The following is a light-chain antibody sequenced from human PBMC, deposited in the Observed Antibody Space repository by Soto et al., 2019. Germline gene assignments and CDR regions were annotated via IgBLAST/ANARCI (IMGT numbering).Light chain of an antibody. CDR2: KVS. CDR3: MQATQSSWT. J-gene: IGKJ1*01. CDR1: QSLVHNDGNTY. Sequence: VVPQQPVYSPVNLGQAASISCRSSQSLVHNDGNTYLSWFQQRPGQPPRLLIYKVSDRFSGVPDRFSGSGAGTDFTLTISRVEAEDVGVYYCMQATQSSWTFGQG. V-gene: IGKV2-24*01.